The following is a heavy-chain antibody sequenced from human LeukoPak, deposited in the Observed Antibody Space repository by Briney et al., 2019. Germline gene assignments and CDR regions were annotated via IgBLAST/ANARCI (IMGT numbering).Heavy chain of an antibody. CDR3: ARVPGTDFDY. Sequence: PSETLSLTCTVSGGSINSYYWSWIRQPPGKGLECIGYIHYTGSTNYNPSLKSRVTISVDTSKNQFSLKLSSVTAADTAVYYCARVPGTDFDYWGQGTLVTVSS. D-gene: IGHD3-10*01. J-gene: IGHJ4*02. CDR1: GGSINSYY. CDR2: IHYTGST. V-gene: IGHV4-59*12.